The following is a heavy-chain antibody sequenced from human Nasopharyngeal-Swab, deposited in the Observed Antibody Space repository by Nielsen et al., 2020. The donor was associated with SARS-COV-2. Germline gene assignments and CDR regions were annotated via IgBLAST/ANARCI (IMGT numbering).Heavy chain of an antibody. D-gene: IGHD6-19*01. V-gene: IGHV3-23*01. Sequence: GGSLRLSCAASGFTFSSYAMSWVRQAPGKGLEWVSAISGSGGNTYYADSVKGRFTISRDNSKNTLYLQMNSLRAEDTAVYYCAKMARFSSGSDWFDPWGQGTLVTVSS. CDR3: AKMARFSSGSDWFDP. J-gene: IGHJ5*02. CDR1: GFTFSSYA. CDR2: ISGSGGNT.